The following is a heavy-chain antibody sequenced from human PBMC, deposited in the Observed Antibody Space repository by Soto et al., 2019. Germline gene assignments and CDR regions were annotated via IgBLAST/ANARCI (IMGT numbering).Heavy chain of an antibody. V-gene: IGHV3-48*01. Sequence: EVQLVESGGGLVQPGGSLRLSCAASGFTFSSYSMNWVRQAPGKGLEWVSYISYSSSNIYYADSVKGRFTISRDNAKNSLYLQKNSLRSEDTGVYYCARAPSISCCYHAFDIWGQGTMVTVSS. CDR1: GFTFSSYS. CDR3: ARAPSISCCYHAFDI. CDR2: ISYSSSNI. D-gene: IGHD2-21*01. J-gene: IGHJ3*02.